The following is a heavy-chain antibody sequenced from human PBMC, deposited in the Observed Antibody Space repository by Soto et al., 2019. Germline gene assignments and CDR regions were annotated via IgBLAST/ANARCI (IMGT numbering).Heavy chain of an antibody. V-gene: IGHV3-66*01. J-gene: IGHJ4*02. CDR1: GFTVSSNY. CDR2: IYSGGST. Sequence: EVQLVESGGGLVQPGGSLRLSCAASGFTVSSNYMSWVRQAPGKGLEWVSVIYSGGSTYYADSVKGRFTISRDNSKNTRYLQMNSLRAEDTAVYYCARGLYSGGHYFDYWGQGTLVTVSS. CDR3: ARGLYSGGHYFDY. D-gene: IGHD5-12*01.